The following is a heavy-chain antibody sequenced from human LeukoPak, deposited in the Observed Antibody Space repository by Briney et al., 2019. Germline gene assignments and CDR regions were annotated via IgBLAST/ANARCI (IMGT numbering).Heavy chain of an antibody. D-gene: IGHD1-26*01. CDR3: TTGWELGWFDY. J-gene: IGHJ4*02. CDR2: IKSKTDGGTT. CDR1: GFTFSNAW. V-gene: IGHV3-15*01. Sequence: GGSLRLSCAASGFTFSNAWMSWVRQAPGKGLEWVGRIKSKTDGGTTDYAAPVKGRFTISRDGSKNTLYLQMNSLKTEDTAVYYCTTGWELGWFDYWGQGTLVTVSS.